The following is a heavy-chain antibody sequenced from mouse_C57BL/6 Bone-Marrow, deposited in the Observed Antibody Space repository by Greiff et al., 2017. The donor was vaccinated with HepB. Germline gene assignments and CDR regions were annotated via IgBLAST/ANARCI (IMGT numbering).Heavy chain of an antibody. J-gene: IGHJ2*01. CDR1: GFNIKDDY. CDR2: IDPENGDT. D-gene: IGHD2-3*01. CDR3: TTFDGDFDY. Sequence: VQLQQSGAELVRPGASVKLSCTASGFNIKDDYMHWVKQRPEQGLEWIGWIDPENGDTEYASKFQGKATITADTSSNTAYLQLSSLTSEDTAVYYCTTFDGDFDYWGQGTTLTVSS. V-gene: IGHV14-4*01.